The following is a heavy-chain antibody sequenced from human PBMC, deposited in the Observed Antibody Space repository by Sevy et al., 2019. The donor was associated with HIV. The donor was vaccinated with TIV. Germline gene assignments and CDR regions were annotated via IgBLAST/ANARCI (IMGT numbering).Heavy chain of an antibody. D-gene: IGHD3-22*01. V-gene: IGHV4-59*13. CDR1: GVSISRFY. CDR2: IYYSGST. CDR3: ARRYFYDSRGSTVFDY. Sequence: SETLSLTCTVSGVSISRFYWSWIRQPPGKGLEWIGNIYYSGSTNYNPSLKSRVTISVDTSKNQFSLKLSSVTAADTAVYYCARRYFYDSRGSTVFDYWGQGTLVTVSS. J-gene: IGHJ4*02.